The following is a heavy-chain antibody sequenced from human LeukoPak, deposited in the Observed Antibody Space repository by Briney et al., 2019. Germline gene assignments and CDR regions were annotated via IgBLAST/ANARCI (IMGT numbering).Heavy chain of an antibody. Sequence: ASVTVSCKASGYTFTGYYMHWVRQAPGQGLEWMGWINPNSGGTNYAQKFQRRVTMTRDTSISTAYMELISLRSEDTAVYYCATANPYCSSTSCSPSEFDYWGQGTLVTVSS. CDR3: ATANPYCSSTSCSPSEFDY. D-gene: IGHD2-2*01. J-gene: IGHJ4*02. CDR1: GYTFTGYY. V-gene: IGHV1-2*02. CDR2: INPNSGGT.